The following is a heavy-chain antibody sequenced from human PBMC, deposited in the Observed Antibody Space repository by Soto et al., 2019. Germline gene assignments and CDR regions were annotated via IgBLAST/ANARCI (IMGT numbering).Heavy chain of an antibody. CDR3: TKDSGSRPEYVQD. CDR1: GYSFTSYG. Sequence: QVLLVQSGAEVKKPGASAKVSCKASGYSFTSYGIRWVRQAPGQGLEWMGWITPPKGNTQYSQKFQGRVIMTTDTSPNTAYLDMRRLTSDDTAVYHCTKDSGSRPEYVQDWGQGTLVTGSS. V-gene: IGHV1-18*01. J-gene: IGHJ1*01. D-gene: IGHD3-10*01. CDR2: ITPPKGNT.